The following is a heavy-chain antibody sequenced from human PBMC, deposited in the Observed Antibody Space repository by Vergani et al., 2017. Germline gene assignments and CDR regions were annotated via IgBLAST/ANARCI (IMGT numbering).Heavy chain of an antibody. V-gene: IGHV4-61*02. Sequence: QVQLQESGPGLVKPSQTLSLTCTVSGGSISSGSYYWSWIRQPAGKGLEWIGRIYTSGSTNYNPSLKSRVTISVDTSKNQFSLKLSSVTAADTAVYYCARERGGPQLVPPLDYWGQGTLVTVSS. CDR3: ARERGGPQLVPPLDY. CDR2: IYTSGST. CDR1: GGSISSGSYY. J-gene: IGHJ4*02. D-gene: IGHD1-1*01.